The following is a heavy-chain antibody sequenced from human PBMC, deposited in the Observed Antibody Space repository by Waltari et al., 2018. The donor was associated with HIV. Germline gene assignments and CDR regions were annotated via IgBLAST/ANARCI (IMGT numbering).Heavy chain of an antibody. V-gene: IGHV3-53*01. CDR2: INSGRST. Sequence: EVQLVESGGGLIQPGGSLRLSCAASGFTVNSNYMSWFRQAPGKGLGWVSLINSGRSTYYADSVKGRFTISRDNSKNTLYLQMNSLRAEDTAVYYCARAGDSNYGYWCFDLWGRGSLVTVSS. J-gene: IGHJ2*01. CDR3: ARAGDSNYGYWCFDL. CDR1: GFTVNSNY. D-gene: IGHD4-4*01.